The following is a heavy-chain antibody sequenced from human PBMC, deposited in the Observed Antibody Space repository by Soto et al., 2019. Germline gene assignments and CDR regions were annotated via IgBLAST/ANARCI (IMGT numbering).Heavy chain of an antibody. J-gene: IGHJ4*02. CDR1: EFTFSSYS. D-gene: IGHD1-26*01. CDR3: VSGTYFFDY. Sequence: EVQLVESGGGLVQPGGSLRLSCAASEFTFSSYSMNWVRQAPGKGLEWVSYISSSSSTIYNADYMKGRFTVTRDNAKNSTDVKMGSGRAEDTAVYYCVSGTYFFDYWGRGTLVIVCS. V-gene: IGHV3-48*01. CDR2: ISSSSSTI.